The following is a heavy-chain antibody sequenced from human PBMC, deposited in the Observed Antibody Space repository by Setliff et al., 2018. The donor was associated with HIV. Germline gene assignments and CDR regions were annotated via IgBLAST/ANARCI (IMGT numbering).Heavy chain of an antibody. Sequence: ETLSLTCTVSGGSISSYYWSWIRQSPGKELEWIGYIYYSGSTNYNPSLKSRVTLLVDTSKKQLSLKLTSVTAADTAVYYCARATFSSSWYPFDGFDVWGQGTMVTV. V-gene: IGHV4-59*01. D-gene: IGHD6-13*01. CDR1: GGSISSYY. CDR3: ARATFSSSWYPFDGFDV. CDR2: IYYSGST. J-gene: IGHJ3*01.